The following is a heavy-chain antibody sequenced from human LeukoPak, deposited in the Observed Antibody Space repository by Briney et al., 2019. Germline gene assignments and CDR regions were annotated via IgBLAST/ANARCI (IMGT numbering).Heavy chain of an antibody. D-gene: IGHD3-10*01. CDR3: AKRPYGSGSYYNDY. V-gene: IGHV3-23*01. Sequence: PGGSLRLSCAASRFTFSNYAMNWVRQAPGKGLEWVSAISGSGDDTYYPDSVKGRFTISRDNSKNMLYLQMNSLRAEDTAVYYCAKRPYGSGSYYNDYWGQGTLVTVSS. CDR1: RFTFSNYA. CDR2: ISGSGDDT. J-gene: IGHJ4*02.